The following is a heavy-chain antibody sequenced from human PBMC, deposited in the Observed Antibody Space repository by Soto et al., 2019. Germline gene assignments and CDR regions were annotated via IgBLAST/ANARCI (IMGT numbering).Heavy chain of an antibody. CDR2: ISRSGETI. CDR1: GITFSGFT. D-gene: IGHD2-2*01. Sequence: EVRLVESGGGLVQPGGSLRLSCAASGITFSGFTMNWVRQAPGRGLEWVSYISRSGETIYYADSVKGRFTISRDNADNSLYLQMNSLRDEDTAVYYCASRHLADCSGTSCLYYFDYWGRGALVTVSS. V-gene: IGHV3-48*02. CDR3: ASRHLADCSGTSCLYYFDY. J-gene: IGHJ4*02.